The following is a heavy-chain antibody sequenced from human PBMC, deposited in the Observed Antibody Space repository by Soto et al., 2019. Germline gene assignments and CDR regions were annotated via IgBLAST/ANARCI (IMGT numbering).Heavy chain of an antibody. J-gene: IGHJ4*02. Sequence: ASVKVSCKASGYTFTSYYMHWVRQAPGQGLEWMGIINPSGGSTSYAQKFQGRVTMTRDTSTSTVYMELSSLRSEDTAVYYCARAHIEYYYDSSGYRGFDYWGQGILVTVSS. CDR3: ARAHIEYYYDSSGYRGFDY. V-gene: IGHV1-46*01. CDR1: GYTFTSYY. CDR2: INPSGGST. D-gene: IGHD3-22*01.